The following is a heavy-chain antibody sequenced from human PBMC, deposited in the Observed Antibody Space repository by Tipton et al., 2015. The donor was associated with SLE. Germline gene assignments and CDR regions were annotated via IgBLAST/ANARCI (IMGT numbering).Heavy chain of an antibody. Sequence: QSGAEVKKSGASVRVSCKASGYTFTTYGISWVRQAPGQGLEWMGWISAKNGDTKFAQTFQGRVTITTDESTSTAYMKLSSLRSEDTAVYYCARGVKPFYYGSGSYLDYWGQGTLVTVSS. CDR1: GYTFTTYG. V-gene: IGHV1-18*01. J-gene: IGHJ4*02. D-gene: IGHD3-10*01. CDR3: ARGVKPFYYGSGSYLDY. CDR2: ISAKNGDT.